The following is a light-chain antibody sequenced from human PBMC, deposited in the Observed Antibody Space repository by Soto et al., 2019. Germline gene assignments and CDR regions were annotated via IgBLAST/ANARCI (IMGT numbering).Light chain of an antibody. J-gene: IGKJ1*01. Sequence: IVLTQSPGTLSLSPGERATLSCRASQSVSSNYLAWYQQKPGQAPRLLIYLASSRATGIPDRFSGSGSGTDITLTISRLEPEDFAVYYCQQYVTSPRTFGQGTKVEI. V-gene: IGKV3-20*01. CDR1: QSVSSNY. CDR2: LAS. CDR3: QQYVTSPRT.